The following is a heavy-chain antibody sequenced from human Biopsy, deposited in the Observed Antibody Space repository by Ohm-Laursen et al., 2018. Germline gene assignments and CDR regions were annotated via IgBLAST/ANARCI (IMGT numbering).Heavy chain of an antibody. J-gene: IGHJ4*03. CDR2: ISPYFGNT. CDR1: GSSFARYG. D-gene: IGHD2-15*01. V-gene: IGHV1-18*01. CDR3: VREGLDGAGGTCYSGPLDL. Sequence: SSVTASCKVSGSSFARYGMNWVRQAPGQGLEWVGWISPYFGNTNSTQKLQARVTLSTETSTDTAYMELRSLRYEDTAIYCCVREGLDGAGGTCYSGPLDLWGQGTLITVSS.